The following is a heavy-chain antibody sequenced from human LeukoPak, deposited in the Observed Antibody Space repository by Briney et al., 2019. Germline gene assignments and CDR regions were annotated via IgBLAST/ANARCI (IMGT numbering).Heavy chain of an antibody. D-gene: IGHD2-15*01. J-gene: IGHJ4*02. V-gene: IGHV3-20*04. CDR1: GFTFDDYG. CDR2: INWNGGST. Sequence: PGGSLRLSCAASGFTFDDYGMSWVRQAPGKGLEWVSGINWNGGSTGYADSVKGRFTISRDNAKNSLYLQMNSLRAEDTALYYCATRYCSGGSCYQHDYWGQGTLVTVSS. CDR3: ATRYCSGGSCYQHDY.